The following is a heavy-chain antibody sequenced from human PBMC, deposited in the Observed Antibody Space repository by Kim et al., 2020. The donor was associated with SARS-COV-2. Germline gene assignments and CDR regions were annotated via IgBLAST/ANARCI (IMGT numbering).Heavy chain of an antibody. D-gene: IGHD6-19*01. CDR3: ARDLGGRQWLVRAIDY. Sequence: GGSLRLSCAASGFTFSSYGMHWVRQAPGKGLEWVAVIWYDGSNKYYADSVKGRFTISRDNSKNTLYLQMNSLRAEDTAVYYCARDLGGRQWLVRAIDYWGQGTLVTVSS. CDR1: GFTFSSYG. J-gene: IGHJ4*02. V-gene: IGHV3-33*01. CDR2: IWYDGSNK.